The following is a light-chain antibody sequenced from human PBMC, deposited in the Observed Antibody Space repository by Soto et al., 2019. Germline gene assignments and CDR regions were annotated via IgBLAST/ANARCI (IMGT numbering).Light chain of an antibody. CDR2: GNS. Sequence: QSVLTQPPSVSGAPGQRVTISCTGSISSIGAGYDVHWYQQLPGTAPKLLIYGNSNRPSGVPDRFSGSKSGTSASLAITGLQAEDDADYYYQSYDSSLSDYVFGTGTQLTVL. V-gene: IGLV1-40*01. CDR1: ISSIGAGYD. CDR3: QSYDSSLSDYV. J-gene: IGLJ6*01.